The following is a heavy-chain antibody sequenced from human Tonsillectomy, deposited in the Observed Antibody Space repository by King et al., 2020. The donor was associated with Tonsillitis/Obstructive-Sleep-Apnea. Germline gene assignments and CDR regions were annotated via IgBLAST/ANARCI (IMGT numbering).Heavy chain of an antibody. CDR2: IYYSGST. Sequence: VQLQESGPGLVKPSETLSLTCTVSGGSVSSGSYYWSWIRQPPGKGLEWIGYIYYSGSTNSNPSLKSRVTTSVDTSKNQLSLKVSSVTAADTAVYYCARVLITGTTLVEGGCDPWGQGTLVTVSS. D-gene: IGHD1-7*01. CDR1: GGSVSSGSYY. V-gene: IGHV4-61*01. J-gene: IGHJ5*02. CDR3: ARVLITGTTLVEGGCDP.